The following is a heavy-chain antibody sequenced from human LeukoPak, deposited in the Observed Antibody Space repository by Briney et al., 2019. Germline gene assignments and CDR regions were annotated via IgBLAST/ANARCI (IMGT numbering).Heavy chain of an antibody. CDR3: AKVYDFWSGFDY. D-gene: IGHD3-3*01. V-gene: IGHV3-23*01. J-gene: IGHJ4*02. CDR2: ISGSGGST. CDR1: GFTFNNYA. Sequence: GGSLRLSCAASGFTFNNYAMTWVRQAPGKGPEWVSAISGSGGSTYYADSVKGRFTISRDNSKNTLYLQMNSLRAEDTAVYYCAKVYDFWSGFDYWGQGTLVTVSS.